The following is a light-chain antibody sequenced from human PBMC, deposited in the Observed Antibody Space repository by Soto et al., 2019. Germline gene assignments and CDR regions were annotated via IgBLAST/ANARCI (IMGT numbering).Light chain of an antibody. CDR2: DAS. CDR3: QQYNSPWT. CDR1: QSISSW. Sequence: DIQMTQSPSTLSASVGDRVTITCRASQSISSWLAWYQQKPGKAPKLLIYDASSFEIGVPSRFSGSGSGTEFTLTISCLQPDDFATYYCQQYNSPWTFGQGTKVEIK. J-gene: IGKJ1*01. V-gene: IGKV1-5*01.